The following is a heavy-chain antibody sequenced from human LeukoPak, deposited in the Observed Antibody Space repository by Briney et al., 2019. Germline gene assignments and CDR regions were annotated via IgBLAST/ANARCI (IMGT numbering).Heavy chain of an antibody. D-gene: IGHD2-2*01. Sequence: ASVKVSCKASGYTFTSYGISWVRQAPGQGLEWMGWISAYSGNTNYAQKLQGRVTMATDTSTSTAYMKLRSLRSDDTAVYFCARDWSYQLSRDYYYMDVWGKGTTVTVSS. J-gene: IGHJ6*03. CDR1: GYTFTSYG. CDR3: ARDWSYQLSRDYYYMDV. V-gene: IGHV1-18*01. CDR2: ISAYSGNT.